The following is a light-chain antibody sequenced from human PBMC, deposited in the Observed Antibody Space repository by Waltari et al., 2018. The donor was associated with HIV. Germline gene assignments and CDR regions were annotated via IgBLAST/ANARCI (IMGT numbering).Light chain of an antibody. Sequence: EIVMTQSPGTWSVSPGESAILSCRASQHITDNLALYQHTAGQAPRLLIYGRSTRASGVPARFSVGGSGTNFTLTVSGLQIEDFAFYYCQHYHDWPRTFGQGTRVEI. CDR2: GRS. J-gene: IGKJ1*01. CDR1: QHITDN. V-gene: IGKV3-15*01. CDR3: QHYHDWPRT.